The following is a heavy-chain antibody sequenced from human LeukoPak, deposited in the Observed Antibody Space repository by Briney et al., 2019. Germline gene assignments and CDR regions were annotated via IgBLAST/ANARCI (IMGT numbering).Heavy chain of an antibody. CDR3: ARGFPRFDY. CDR2: IYYSGST. J-gene: IGHJ4*02. V-gene: IGHV4-61*08. Sequence: SGTLSLTCTVSGDSITSNDFYWGWIRQAPGKGLEWIGYIYYSGSTNYNPSLKSRVTISVNTSKNQFSLKLSSVTAADTAVYYCARGFPRFDYWGQGTLVTVSS. CDR1: GDSITSNDFY. D-gene: IGHD3-10*01.